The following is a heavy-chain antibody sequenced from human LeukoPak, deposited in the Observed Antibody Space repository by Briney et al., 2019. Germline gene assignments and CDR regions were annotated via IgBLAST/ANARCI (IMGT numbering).Heavy chain of an antibody. CDR2: ISAYNGNT. CDR3: ARDSGADIVVVVAATEFDY. J-gene: IGHJ4*02. D-gene: IGHD2-15*01. V-gene: IGHV1-18*01. CDR1: GYTFTSYG. Sequence: ASVKVSCKASGYTFTSYGISWVRQAPGQGLEWMGWISAYNGNTNYAQKLQGRVTMTTDTSTSTAYMELRSLRSDDTAVYYCARDSGADIVVVVAATEFDYWGQGTLVTVSS.